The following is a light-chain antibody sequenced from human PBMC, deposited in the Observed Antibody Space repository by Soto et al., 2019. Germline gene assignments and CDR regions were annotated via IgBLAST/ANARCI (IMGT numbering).Light chain of an antibody. CDR1: QNIRGNE. CDR2: GGS. Sequence: EVVLTQSPGALSLSPGEGVTLSCRASQNIRGNELAWYRQKRGQAPRLLIYGGSSRAEGIPDRFSGRGTGTNFTLTISRLEPEDSAVYYCHDYSTSHPWTFGQGTKLEIK. J-gene: IGKJ1*01. V-gene: IGKV3-20*01. CDR3: HDYSTSHPWT.